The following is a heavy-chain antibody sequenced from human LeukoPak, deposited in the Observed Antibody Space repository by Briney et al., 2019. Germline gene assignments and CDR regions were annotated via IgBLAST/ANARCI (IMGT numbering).Heavy chain of an antibody. CDR2: IIPIFGTA. J-gene: IGHJ4*02. CDR1: GGTFSSYA. D-gene: IGHD3-3*01. CDR3: ARHLYHDDFWSGYIDY. V-gene: IGHV1-69*13. Sequence: ASVKVSCKASGGTFSSYAISWVRQAPGQGLEWMGGIIPIFGTANYAQKFQGRVTITADESTSTAYMELSSLRSEDTAVYYCARHLYHDDFWSGYIDYWGQGSLLTISS.